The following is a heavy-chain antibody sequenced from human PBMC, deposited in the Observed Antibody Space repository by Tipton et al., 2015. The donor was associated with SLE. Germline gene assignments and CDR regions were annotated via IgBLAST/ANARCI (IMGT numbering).Heavy chain of an antibody. Sequence: SLRLSCTASGFTFSGYSMNWVRQAPGKGLEWVANIKQDGSEKYYVDSVKGRFTISRDNAKNSLYLQMNSLRAEDTAVYYCARVKYYDSSGFGYWGQGTLVTVSS. V-gene: IGHV3-7*01. CDR3: ARVKYYDSSGFGY. CDR2: IKQDGSEK. D-gene: IGHD3-22*01. J-gene: IGHJ4*02. CDR1: GFTFSGYS.